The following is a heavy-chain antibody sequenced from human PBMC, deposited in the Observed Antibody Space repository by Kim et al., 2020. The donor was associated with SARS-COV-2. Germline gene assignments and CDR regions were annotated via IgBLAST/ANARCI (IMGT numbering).Heavy chain of an antibody. Sequence: SETLSLTCAVYGGSFSGYYWSWIRQPPGKGLEWIGEINHSGSTNYNPSLKSRVTISVDTSKNQFSLKLSSVTAADTAVCYCARASHYSGSGRLVDYWGQGPLVTFSS. CDR2: INHSGST. D-gene: IGHD3-10*01. CDR3: ARASHYSGSGRLVDY. CDR1: GGSFSGYY. V-gene: IGHV4-34*01. J-gene: IGHJ4*02.